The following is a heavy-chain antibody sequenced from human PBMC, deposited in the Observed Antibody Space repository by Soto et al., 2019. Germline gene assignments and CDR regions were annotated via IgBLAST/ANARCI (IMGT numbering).Heavy chain of an antibody. V-gene: IGHV1-3*01. CDR3: ARTGIAAAGIFDY. Sequence: ASVKVSCKASGYTFTSYAMHWVRQAPGQRLEWMGWINAGNGNTKYSQKFQGRVTITRDTFASTAYMELSSLRSEDTAVYYCARTGIAAAGIFDYWGKGTLVTVSS. J-gene: IGHJ4*02. D-gene: IGHD6-13*01. CDR2: INAGNGNT. CDR1: GYTFTSYA.